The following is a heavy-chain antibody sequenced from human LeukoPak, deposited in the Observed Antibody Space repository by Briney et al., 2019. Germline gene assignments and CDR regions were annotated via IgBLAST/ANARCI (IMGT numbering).Heavy chain of an antibody. CDR1: GYTFTSYA. CDR2: INTGNDYT. CDR3: ARETRLMGYFGGLGFNY. J-gene: IGHJ4*02. V-gene: IGHV1-3*04. D-gene: IGHD2-8*01. Sequence: ASVKVSCKASGYTFTSYAIHWVRQAPGQRLEWMGWINTGNDYTEYSQKFQGRVTITIDTSASTAYMELSSLRSEDTAVYYCARETRLMGYFGGLGFNYWGPGTLVTVSS.